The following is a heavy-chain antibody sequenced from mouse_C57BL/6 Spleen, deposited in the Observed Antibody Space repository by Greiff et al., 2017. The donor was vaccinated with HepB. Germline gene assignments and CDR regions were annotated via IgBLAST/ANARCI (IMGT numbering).Heavy chain of an antibody. D-gene: IGHD3-2*02. CDR1: GFTFSDYG. V-gene: IGHV5-17*01. CDR2: ISSGSSTI. Sequence: EVQRVESGGGLVKPGGSLKLSCAASGFTFSDYGMHWVRQAPEKGLEWVAYISSGSSTIYYADTVKGRFTISRDNAKNTLVLQMTRLRSEDTAMYYCARPGQLRLFYAMDYWGQGTSVTVSS. CDR3: ARPGQLRLFYAMDY. J-gene: IGHJ4*01.